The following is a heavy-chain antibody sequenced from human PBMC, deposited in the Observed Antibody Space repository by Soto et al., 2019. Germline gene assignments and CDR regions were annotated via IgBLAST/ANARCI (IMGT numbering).Heavy chain of an antibody. CDR3: ARHSGYDNAAFDI. J-gene: IGHJ3*02. D-gene: IGHD5-12*01. CDR2: VSSSGDTT. CDR1: GFTFTTYA. V-gene: IGHV3-23*01. Sequence: GGSLRLSCTVSGFTFTTYAMTWARQAPGKGLEWVSSVSSSGDTTYYADSVKGRFTISRDNSKDTLYLQMNSLRAEDTAVYYCARHSGYDNAAFDIWGQGTMVTVSS.